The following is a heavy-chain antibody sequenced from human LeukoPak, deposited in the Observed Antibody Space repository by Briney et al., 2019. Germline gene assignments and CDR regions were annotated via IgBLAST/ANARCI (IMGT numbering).Heavy chain of an antibody. Sequence: GGSLRLSCAASGFTFSSYSMNWVRQAPGKGLEWVSSISSSSSYIYYADSVKGRFTISRDNAKNSLYLQMNSQRAEDTAVYYCARGRGIGHNWFDPWGQGTLVTVSS. CDR1: GFTFSSYS. J-gene: IGHJ5*02. D-gene: IGHD3-10*01. CDR2: ISSSSSYI. CDR3: ARGRGIGHNWFDP. V-gene: IGHV3-21*01.